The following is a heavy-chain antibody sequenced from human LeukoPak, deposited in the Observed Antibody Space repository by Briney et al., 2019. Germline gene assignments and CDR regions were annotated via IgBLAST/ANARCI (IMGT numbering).Heavy chain of an antibody. Sequence: PGGSLGLSCVASGFSFRTYTMHWVRQAPGKGLQWLSYISAFSNTDHYADSVKGRFTVSRDNAKNSLFLQMNNLTAEDTAVYYCARATGILLAMSYLHYWGQGALVTVSS. J-gene: IGHJ1*01. D-gene: IGHD2-21*01. CDR1: GFSFRTYT. CDR2: ISAFSNTD. V-gene: IGHV3-48*04. CDR3: ARATGILLAMSYLHY.